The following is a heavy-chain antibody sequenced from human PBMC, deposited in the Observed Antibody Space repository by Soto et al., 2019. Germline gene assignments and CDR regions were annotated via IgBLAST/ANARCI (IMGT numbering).Heavy chain of an antibody. CDR1: GFTFSNYW. Sequence: GGSLRLSCAASGFTFSNYWMHWVRQGQGKGLVWVSRVNSDESSTSYGDSVNGRFTISRDNAKNTLYLQMSSLRFEDTALYYCVCFECGRTAVVTAMEANGYWGQGTLVTVSS. V-gene: IGHV3-74*01. CDR3: VCFECGRTAVVTAMEANGY. J-gene: IGHJ4*02. D-gene: IGHD2-21*02. CDR2: VNSDESST.